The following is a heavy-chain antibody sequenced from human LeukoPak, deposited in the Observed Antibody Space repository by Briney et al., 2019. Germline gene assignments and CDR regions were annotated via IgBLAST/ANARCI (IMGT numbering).Heavy chain of an antibody. CDR1: GGSISSYY. V-gene: IGHV4-59*08. CDR3: ARLQEDYYDSSGCFDY. J-gene: IGHJ4*02. D-gene: IGHD3-22*01. CDR2: IYYSGST. Sequence: SETLSLTCTVSGGSISSYYWSWIRQPPGKGLEWIGYIYYSGSTNNNPSLKSRVTISVDTSKNQFSLKLSSVTAADTAVYYCARLQEDYYDSSGCFDYWGQGTLVTVSS.